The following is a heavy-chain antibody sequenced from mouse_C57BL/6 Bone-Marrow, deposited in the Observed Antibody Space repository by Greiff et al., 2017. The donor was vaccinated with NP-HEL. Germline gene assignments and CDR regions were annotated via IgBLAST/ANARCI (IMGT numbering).Heavy chain of an antibody. Sequence: VQLQQSDAELVKPGASVKISCKASGYTFTDHTIHWMKQRPEQGLEWIGYIYPRDGSTKYNEKFKGKATLTADKSSSTAYMQLNSLTSEDSAVXFCARTRYYDYEAWFAYWGQGTLVTVSA. V-gene: IGHV1-78*01. J-gene: IGHJ3*01. CDR1: GYTFTDHT. CDR3: ARTRYYDYEAWFAY. D-gene: IGHD2-4*01. CDR2: IYPRDGST.